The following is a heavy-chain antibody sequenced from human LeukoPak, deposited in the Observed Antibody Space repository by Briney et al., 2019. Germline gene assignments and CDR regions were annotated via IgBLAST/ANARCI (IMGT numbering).Heavy chain of an antibody. Sequence: GGSLRLSCAASGFAFSSYSMNWVRQAPGKGLEWVSAISGSGGSTYYADSVKGRFTISRDNSKNTLYLQMNSLRAEDTAVYYCAKVDAAMVTWGGYFDYWGQGTLVTVSS. CDR3: AKVDAAMVTWGGYFDY. D-gene: IGHD5-18*01. J-gene: IGHJ4*02. CDR1: GFAFSSYS. CDR2: ISGSGGST. V-gene: IGHV3-23*01.